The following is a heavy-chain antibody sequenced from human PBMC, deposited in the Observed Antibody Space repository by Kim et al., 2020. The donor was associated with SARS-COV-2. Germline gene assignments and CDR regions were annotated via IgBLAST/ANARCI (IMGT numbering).Heavy chain of an antibody. CDR1: GFTFDEYA. J-gene: IGHJ4*02. CDR2: IRSNSFGGTT. Sequence: GGSLRLSCTASGFTFDEYAMSWVRQAPGKGLEWVGFIRSNSFGGTTEYAASLKGRFRISRDDSKSIAYLQMDSLKIEDTAVYYCTREFSLLDYYDSIAYFDYWGQGPLLTVSS. CDR3: TREFSLLDYYDSIAYFDY. V-gene: IGHV3-49*04. D-gene: IGHD3-22*01.